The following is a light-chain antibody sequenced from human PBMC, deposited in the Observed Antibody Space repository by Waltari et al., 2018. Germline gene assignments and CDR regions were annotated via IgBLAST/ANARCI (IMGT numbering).Light chain of an antibody. J-gene: IGKJ1*01. V-gene: IGKV1-39*01. CDR2: STS. Sequence: DIQMTQSPSSRSASVGDRVTITCRPSQSISIYLNWYQQKPGKAPKLLIYSTSHLYSGVPSRFSGSGSGTDFTLTISSLQPEDFATYYCQQSSSTPPWTFGQGTKVEIK. CDR1: QSISIY. CDR3: QQSSSTPPWT.